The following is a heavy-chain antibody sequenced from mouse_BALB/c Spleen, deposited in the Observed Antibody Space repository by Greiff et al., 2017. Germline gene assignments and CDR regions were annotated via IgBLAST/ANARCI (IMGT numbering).Heavy chain of an antibody. Sequence: VKVVESGPGLVAPSQSLSITCTVSGFSLTSYDISWIRQPPGKGLEWLGVIWTGGGTNYNSAFMSRLSISKDNSKSQVFLKMNSLQTDDTAIYYCVRDQGYYGSSSYAMDYWGQGTSVTVSS. CDR2: IWTGGGT. CDR3: VRDQGYYGSSSYAMDY. J-gene: IGHJ4*01. D-gene: IGHD1-1*01. V-gene: IGHV2-9-2*01. CDR1: GFSLTSYD.